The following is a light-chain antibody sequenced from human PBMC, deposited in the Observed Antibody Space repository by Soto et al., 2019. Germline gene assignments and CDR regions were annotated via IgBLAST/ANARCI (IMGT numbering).Light chain of an antibody. CDR2: AAS. CDR3: QQYYSYPRT. V-gene: IGKV1-8*01. Sequence: AIRMTQSPSSFSASTGDRVTITCRASQGISSYLAWYQQNPGKAPKLLIYAASTLQSGVPSRFSGHGSGTDFTLTISCLQSEDFVTYYCQQYYSYPRTFGQGTKVEIK. CDR1: QGISSY. J-gene: IGKJ1*01.